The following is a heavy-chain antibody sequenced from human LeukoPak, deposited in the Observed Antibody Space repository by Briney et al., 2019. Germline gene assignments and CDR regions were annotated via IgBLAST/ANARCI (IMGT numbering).Heavy chain of an antibody. D-gene: IGHD2-2*01. V-gene: IGHV3-23*01. J-gene: IGHJ6*02. CDR2: ISGSGGST. CDR3: AKLGLGYCSSTSCFYYYYGMDV. CDR1: GFTFSIYA. Sequence: PGGSLRLSCAASGFTFSIYAMSWVRQAPGKGLEWVSAISGSGGSTYYADSVKGRFTISRDNSKNTLYLQMNSLRAEDTAVYYCAKLGLGYCSSTSCFYYYYGMDVWGQGTTVTVSS.